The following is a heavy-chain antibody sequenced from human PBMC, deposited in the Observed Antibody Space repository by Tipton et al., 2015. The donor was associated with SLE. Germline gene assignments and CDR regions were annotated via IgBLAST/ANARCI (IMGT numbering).Heavy chain of an antibody. D-gene: IGHD2-2*01. V-gene: IGHV4-4*07. CDR2: IYTSGST. CDR1: GGSISSYY. J-gene: IGHJ1*01. CDR3: ARHWYCSSTSCSFGYFQH. Sequence: TLSLTCTVSGGSISSYYWSWIRQPAGKGLEWIGRIYTSGSTNYNPSLKSRATMSVDTSKNQFSLKLSSVTAADTAVYYCARHWYCSSTSCSFGYFQHWGQGTLVTVSS.